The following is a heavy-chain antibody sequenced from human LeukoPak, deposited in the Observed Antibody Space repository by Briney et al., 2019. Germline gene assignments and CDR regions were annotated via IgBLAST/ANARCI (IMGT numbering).Heavy chain of an antibody. CDR1: GFTFSNYW. Sequence: PGGSLRLSCAASGFTFSNYWMTWVRQAPGRGLEWVANIKEDGYEKYYVDSVKGRFTMSRDNAKNSVFLQMNSLRDEDTAVYYCARGFYYDSSGYYPDCWGKGTLVTVSS. J-gene: IGHJ4*02. V-gene: IGHV3-7*04. CDR3: ARGFYYDSSGYYPDC. CDR2: IKEDGYEK. D-gene: IGHD3-22*01.